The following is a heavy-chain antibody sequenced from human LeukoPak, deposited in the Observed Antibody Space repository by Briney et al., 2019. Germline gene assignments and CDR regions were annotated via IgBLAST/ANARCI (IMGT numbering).Heavy chain of an antibody. J-gene: IGHJ5*02. CDR1: GFTFSNHN. D-gene: IGHD6-6*01. CDR3: TRGVYSSSSRYNWFDP. V-gene: IGHV3-48*04. Sequence: GGSLRLSCAASGFTFSNHNMDWVRQAPGKGLEWISYSSGRGEAIFYADSVQGRFTISRDNAKNSLYLQMNSLRAEDTAVYYCTRGVYSSSSRYNWFDPWGQGTLVTVSS. CDR2: SSGRGEAI.